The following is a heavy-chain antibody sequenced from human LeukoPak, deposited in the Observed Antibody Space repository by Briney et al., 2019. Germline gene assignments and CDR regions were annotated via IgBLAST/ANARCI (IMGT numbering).Heavy chain of an antibody. D-gene: IGHD6-6*01. Sequence: SQTLSLTCAVYGGSFIGYDWTWIRQPPGKGLEWIGEINHSGGTNYNPSLKSRVTISVDTSKNQFSLKLSSVTAADTAVYYCASLARGGNWFDPWGQGTLVTVSS. CDR1: GGSFIGYD. V-gene: IGHV4-34*01. J-gene: IGHJ5*02. CDR3: ASLARGGNWFDP. CDR2: INHSGGT.